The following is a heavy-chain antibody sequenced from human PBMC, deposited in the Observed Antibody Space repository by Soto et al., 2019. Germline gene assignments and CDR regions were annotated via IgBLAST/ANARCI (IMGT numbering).Heavy chain of an antibody. Sequence: NPSETLSLTCTVSGCSISSYYWSWIRQPPGKGLEWIGYIYYSGSTNYNPSLKSRVTISVDTSKNQFSLKLSSVTAADTAVYYCARDLRFVRVVPAAMATYYYYGMDVWGQGTTVTVSS. CDR2: IYYSGST. CDR3: ARDLRFVRVVPAAMATYYYYGMDV. V-gene: IGHV4-59*01. J-gene: IGHJ6*02. D-gene: IGHD2-2*01. CDR1: GCSISSYY.